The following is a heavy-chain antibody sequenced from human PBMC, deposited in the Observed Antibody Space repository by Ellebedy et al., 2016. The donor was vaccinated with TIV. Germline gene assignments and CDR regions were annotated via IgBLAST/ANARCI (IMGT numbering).Heavy chain of an antibody. D-gene: IGHD2-2*01. CDR2: INPNNGNT. CDR1: GYIFTDYG. V-gene: IGHV1-18*04. J-gene: IGHJ4*02. Sequence: ASVKVSCKASGYIFTDYGISWVRQAPGQGLEWMGWINPNNGNTNYAQKLQGRITMTTDTSTSTAYMELRSLTSDDTAVYYCARDQRTHCSGTSCLGYFDSWGQGTLVTVSS. CDR3: ARDQRTHCSGTSCLGYFDS.